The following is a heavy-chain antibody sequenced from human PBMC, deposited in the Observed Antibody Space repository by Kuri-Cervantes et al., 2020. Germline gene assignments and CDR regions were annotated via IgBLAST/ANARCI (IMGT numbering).Heavy chain of an antibody. D-gene: IGHD1-14*01. CDR2: IYYSGST. V-gene: IGHV4-61*01. CDR3: ARVNQGGFDY. Sequence: SETLSLTCTVSGGSVSSGSYYWSWIRQPPGKGLEWIGYIYYSGSTNYNPSLKSRVTISVDTSKNQFSLKLSSVTAADTAVYYCARVNQGGFDYWGQGTLSPSPQ. CDR1: GGSVSSGSYY. J-gene: IGHJ4*02.